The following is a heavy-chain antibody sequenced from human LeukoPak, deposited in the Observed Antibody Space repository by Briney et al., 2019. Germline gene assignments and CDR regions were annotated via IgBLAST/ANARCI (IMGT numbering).Heavy chain of an antibody. CDR2: ISYDGSNK. CDR3: AKDLRAYCGGDCSSGFDY. CDR1: GFTFSSYG. J-gene: IGHJ4*02. Sequence: PGGSLRLSCAASGFTFSSYGMHWVRQAPGKGLEWVAVISYDGSNKYYADSVKGRFTNSRDNSKNTLYLQMNSLRAEDTAVYYCAKDLRAYCGGDCSSGFDYWGQGTLVTVSS. V-gene: IGHV3-30*18. D-gene: IGHD2-21*02.